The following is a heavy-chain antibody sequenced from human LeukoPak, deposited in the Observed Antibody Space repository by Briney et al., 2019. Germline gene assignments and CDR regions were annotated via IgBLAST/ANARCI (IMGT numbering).Heavy chain of an antibody. CDR3: AKDRKYSSGWYQGY. V-gene: IGHV3-23*01. CDR1: GFTFSSYA. D-gene: IGHD6-19*01. Sequence: GGSLRLSCAASGFTFSSYAMSWVRQAPGKGLEWVSTISGSGGRTYYADSVKGRFTISRDNPKNMVYLQMNSLRAEDTAVYYCAKDRKYSSGWYQGYWGQGTLVTVSS. J-gene: IGHJ4*02. CDR2: ISGSGGRT.